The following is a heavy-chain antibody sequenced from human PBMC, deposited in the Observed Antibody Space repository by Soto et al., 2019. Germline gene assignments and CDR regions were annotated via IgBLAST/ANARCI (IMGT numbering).Heavy chain of an antibody. J-gene: IGHJ6*02. V-gene: IGHV1-8*02. CDR3: AREWNGMDV. CDR2: MNPKSGGT. Sequence: ASVKVSCKASGYTFSAYYTHWVRQAPGQGLEWMGWMNPKSGGTYFAQKFQGRVTMTRNTSISTAYMELSSLRSEDTAVYYCAREWNGMDVWGQGTTVTVSS. CDR1: GYTFSAYY. D-gene: IGHD1-26*01.